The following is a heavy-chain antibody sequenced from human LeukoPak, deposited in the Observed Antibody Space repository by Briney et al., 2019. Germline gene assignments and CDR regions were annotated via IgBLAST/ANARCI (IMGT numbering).Heavy chain of an antibody. J-gene: IGHJ4*02. CDR1: GGSISSYY. D-gene: IGHD1-26*01. Sequence: PSETLSLTCTVSGGSISSYYWSWIRQPPGKGLEWIGSIYYSGSTYYNPSLKSRVAISVDTSKNQFSLKLSSVTAADTAVYYCARARSGKWGFDYWGQGTLVTVSS. CDR2: IYYSGST. V-gene: IGHV4-59*05. CDR3: ARARSGKWGFDY.